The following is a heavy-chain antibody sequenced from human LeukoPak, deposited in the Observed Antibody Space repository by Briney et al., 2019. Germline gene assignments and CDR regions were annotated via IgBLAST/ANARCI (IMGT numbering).Heavy chain of an antibody. V-gene: IGHV1-8*01. Sequence: ASVKVSCKASGYTFTSYDINWVRQATGQGLEWMGWMNPNSGNTGYAQKFQGRVTITADKSTSTAYMELSSLRSEDTAVYYCARSATNYYDSSGNDAFDIWGQGTMVTVSS. CDR1: GYTFTSYD. CDR2: MNPNSGNT. J-gene: IGHJ3*02. D-gene: IGHD3-22*01. CDR3: ARSATNYYDSSGNDAFDI.